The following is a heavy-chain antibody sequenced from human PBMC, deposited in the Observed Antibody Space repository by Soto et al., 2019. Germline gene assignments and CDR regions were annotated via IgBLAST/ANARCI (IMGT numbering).Heavy chain of an antibody. V-gene: IGHV4-31*02. CDR2: IYYSGST. CDR1: GGSISSGGYY. J-gene: IGHJ5*02. D-gene: IGHD1-1*01. CDR3: ARDQLEGNWFDP. Sequence: SETLSLTCTVSGGSISSGGYYWSWIRQHPGKGLEWIGYIYYSGSTLYNPSLKSRVTISVDKSKNQFSLKLTSVTAADTAVYYCARDQLEGNWFDPWGQGTLVTSPQ.